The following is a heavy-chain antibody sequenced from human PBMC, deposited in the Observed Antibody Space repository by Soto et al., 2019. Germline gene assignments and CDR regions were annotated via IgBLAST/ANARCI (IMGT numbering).Heavy chain of an antibody. CDR2: IYYSGYT. Sequence: QVQLQESGPGLVKPSQTLSLTCTVSGGSISSGGYYWSWIRQHPGKGREWIVYIYYSGYTYYNPSLTSRVTISVETSKNKFSHKRTSVAAADSAVYYCASSVFPWGQGTLVTVSS. CDR1: GGSISSGGYY. CDR3: ASSVFP. J-gene: IGHJ5*02. D-gene: IGHD6-19*01. V-gene: IGHV4-31*03.